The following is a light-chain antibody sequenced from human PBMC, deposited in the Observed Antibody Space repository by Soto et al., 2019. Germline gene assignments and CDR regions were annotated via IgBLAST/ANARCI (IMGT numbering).Light chain of an antibody. Sequence: DIQMTQSPSSLSASVGDRVTITCRASQGISSYLAWYQQKPGKVPKLLIYAASTLQSGVPSRFSGGGSGTECSFSISSLQPEDVAAYYCQKYDSALFTCGPGTKVDIK. CDR1: QGISSY. V-gene: IGKV1-27*01. CDR2: AAS. CDR3: QKYDSALFT. J-gene: IGKJ3*01.